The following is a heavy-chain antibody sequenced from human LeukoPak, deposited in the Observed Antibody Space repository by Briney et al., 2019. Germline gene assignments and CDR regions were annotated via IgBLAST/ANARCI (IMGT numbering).Heavy chain of an antibody. CDR1: GGSISSYY. CDR3: ARDRRYSYGSDYYYYYMDV. D-gene: IGHD5-18*01. Sequence: SETLSLTCTVSGGSISSYYWSWIRQPAGKGLEYIGRIYTSGSTNYNPSLKSRVTMSVDTSKNQFSLKLSSVTAADTAVYYCARDRRYSYGSDYYYYYMDVWGKGTTVTISS. V-gene: IGHV4-4*07. CDR2: IYTSGST. J-gene: IGHJ6*03.